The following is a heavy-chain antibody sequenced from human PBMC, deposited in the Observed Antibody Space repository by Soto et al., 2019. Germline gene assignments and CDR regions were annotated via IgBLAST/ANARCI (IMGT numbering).Heavy chain of an antibody. Sequence: QVQLVESGGGVVQPGGSPRLSCTTSGFTFNTYGMHWVRQAPGKGLEWVAIIWYDGSNKYYADSVKGRFTISRDNSKNTLYLQTSILRAEDTALYYCARADCTGAYCYSWPFNYGVDVWGQGTTVTVSS. V-gene: IGHV3-33*08. J-gene: IGHJ6*02. CDR3: ARADCTGAYCYSWPFNYGVDV. CDR1: GFTFNTYG. D-gene: IGHD2-15*01. CDR2: IWYDGSNK.